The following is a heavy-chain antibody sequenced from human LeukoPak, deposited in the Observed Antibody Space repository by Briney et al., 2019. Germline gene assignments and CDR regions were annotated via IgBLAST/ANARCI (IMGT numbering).Heavy chain of an antibody. J-gene: IGHJ5*02. Sequence: GGSLRLSCAASGFTFDDYAMHWVRQAPGKGLEWVSGISWNSGSIGYADSVKGRFTISRDNAKNSLYLQMNSLRVEDTALYYCAKDGSSQSSWFDPWGQGTLVTVSS. D-gene: IGHD6-6*01. CDR2: ISWNSGSI. CDR3: AKDGSSQSSWFDP. CDR1: GFTFDDYA. V-gene: IGHV3-9*01.